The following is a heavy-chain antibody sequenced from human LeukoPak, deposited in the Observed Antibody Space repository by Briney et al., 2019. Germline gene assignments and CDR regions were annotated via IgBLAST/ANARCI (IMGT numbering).Heavy chain of an antibody. CDR1: GGSISSYY. J-gene: IGHJ6*03. V-gene: IGHV4-59*01. Sequence: PSETLSLTCTVSGGSISSYYWSWIRQPPGKGLEWIGYIYYSRSTNYNPSLKSRVTISVDTSKNQFSLKMSSVTAADTAVYYCARGLSAHGSGSYYPWGYYYYMDVWGKGTTVTISS. CDR2: IYYSRST. CDR3: ARGLSAHGSGSYYPWGYYYYMDV. D-gene: IGHD3-10*01.